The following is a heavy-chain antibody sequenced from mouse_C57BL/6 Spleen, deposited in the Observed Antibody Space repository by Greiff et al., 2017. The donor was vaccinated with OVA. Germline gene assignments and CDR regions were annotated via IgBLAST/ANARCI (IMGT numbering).Heavy chain of an antibody. D-gene: IGHD2-4*01. CDR2: INPSTGGT. Sequence: VQLQQSGPELVKPGASVKISCKASGYSFTGYYMNWVKQSPEKSLEWIGEINPSTGGTTYNQKFKAKATLTVGKSSSTAYMQLKSLTSEDSAVYYCAREDYDYDRAGFAYWGQGTLVTVSA. CDR1: GYSFTGYY. CDR3: AREDYDYDRAGFAY. J-gene: IGHJ3*01. V-gene: IGHV1-42*01.